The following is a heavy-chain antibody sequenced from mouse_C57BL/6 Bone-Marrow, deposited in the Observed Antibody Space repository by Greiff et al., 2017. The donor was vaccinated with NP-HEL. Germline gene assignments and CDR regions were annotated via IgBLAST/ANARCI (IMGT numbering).Heavy chain of an antibody. D-gene: IGHD1-1*02. CDR1: GFTFSSYG. V-gene: IGHV5-6*01. J-gene: IGHJ2*01. CDR3: SRHGASDY. CDR2: ISSGGSYT. Sequence: VHVKQPGGDLVKPGGSLKLSCEASGFTFSSYGMSWVRQTPDKRLEWIGTISSGGSYTYYPDSVKGRFTISRDNAKNTLYLHMSSLKSAVSSMYNCSRHGASDYWGQGTTLTVSS.